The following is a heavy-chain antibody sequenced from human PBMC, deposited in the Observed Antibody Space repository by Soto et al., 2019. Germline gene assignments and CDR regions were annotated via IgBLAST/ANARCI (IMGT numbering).Heavy chain of an antibody. CDR1: GFTFSNYA. V-gene: IGHV3-23*01. CDR3: GKDPNGDYIGAFDI. J-gene: IGHJ3*02. D-gene: IGHD4-17*01. Sequence: GGSLRLSCAASGFTFSNYAMSWVRQAPGKGLEWVSGIGSSGGTTHLADSVKGRFTISRDNSKNTLYLQMNSLRVEDTAVYYCGKDPNGDYIGAFDIWGQGTMV. CDR2: IGSSGGTT.